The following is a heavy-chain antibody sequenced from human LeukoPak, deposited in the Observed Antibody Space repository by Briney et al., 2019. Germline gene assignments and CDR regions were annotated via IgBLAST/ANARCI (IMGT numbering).Heavy chain of an antibody. CDR2: IYYSGST. CDR1: RASFNGSDYC. V-gene: IGHV4-31*03. D-gene: IGHD3-10*01. CDR3: ATQEDYYGSGRGLSWFDP. Sequence: SETLSLTCSVSRASFNGSDYCWGWVRQPPGKGLEWIGYIYYSGSTYYNPSLKSRVTISVDTSKNQFSLKLSSVTAADTAVYYCATQEDYYGSGRGLSWFDPWGQGTLVTVSS. J-gene: IGHJ5*02.